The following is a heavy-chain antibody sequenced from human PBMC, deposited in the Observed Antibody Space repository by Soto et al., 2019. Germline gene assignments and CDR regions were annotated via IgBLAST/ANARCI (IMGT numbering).Heavy chain of an antibody. CDR3: AITCGNSGNYYDYYGMDV. D-gene: IGHD2-21*02. V-gene: IGHV5-51*01. CDR2: IYPGDSDT. J-gene: IGHJ6*02. Sequence: PGESLKISCKGSGYSFTSYWIGWVRQMPGKGLEWMGIIYPGDSDTRYSPSFQGQVTISADKSISTAYLQWSSLKASDTAMYYCAITCGNSGNYYDYYGMDVWGQGTTVTVSS. CDR1: GYSFTSYW.